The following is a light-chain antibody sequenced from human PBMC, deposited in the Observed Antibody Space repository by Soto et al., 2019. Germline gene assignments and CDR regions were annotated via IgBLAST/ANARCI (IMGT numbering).Light chain of an antibody. V-gene: IGKV1-39*01. Sequence: IHMTQSPSSLSASVGDRVTITCRASQRITTYLNWYQQKPGKAPKLLISTAATLQGVVPSRFSGSGYGTDFTLTITTLQPEEFATYFCQQSYSTPYTFGQGTKLEIK. J-gene: IGKJ2*01. CDR1: QRITTY. CDR3: QQSYSTPYT. CDR2: TAA.